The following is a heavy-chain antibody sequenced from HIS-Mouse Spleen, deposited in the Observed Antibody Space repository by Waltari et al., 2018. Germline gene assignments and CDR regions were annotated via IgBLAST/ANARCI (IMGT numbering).Heavy chain of an antibody. CDR2: IYDSGSS. Sequence: QLQLQESGPGLVKPSETLSLTCTVPCGPSSSRRYHWGWHCQPPGQGLEWIGSIYDSGSSYYNPSLKSRVTISVDTSKNQFSLKLSSVTAADTAVYYCAREIPYSSSWYDWYFDLWGRGTLVTVSS. V-gene: IGHV4-39*07. CDR1: CGPSSSRRYH. J-gene: IGHJ2*01. CDR3: AREIPYSSSWYDWYFDL. D-gene: IGHD6-13*01.